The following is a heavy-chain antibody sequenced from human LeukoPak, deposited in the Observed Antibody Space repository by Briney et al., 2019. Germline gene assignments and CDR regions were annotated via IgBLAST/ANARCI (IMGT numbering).Heavy chain of an antibody. CDR1: GDSISSSNW. V-gene: IGHV4-4*02. CDR3: ATTTVTPNGDAFDI. D-gene: IGHD4-17*01. CDR2: IYHGGTT. Sequence: SETLSLTCAVFGDSISSSNWWSWVRQPPGKGLEWIGEIYHGGTTNYNPSLKSRVTISIDKSKNHFSLSLSSVSAADTAVYYCATTTVTPNGDAFDIWGQGTLVTVSS. J-gene: IGHJ3*02.